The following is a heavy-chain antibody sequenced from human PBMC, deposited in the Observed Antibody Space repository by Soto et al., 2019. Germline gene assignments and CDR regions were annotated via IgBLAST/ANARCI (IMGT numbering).Heavy chain of an antibody. CDR1: GGSISSYY. CDR3: AGQLSGYSTQGGWFDP. D-gene: IGHD6-13*01. V-gene: IGHV4-4*07. CDR2: IYTSGST. J-gene: IGHJ5*02. Sequence: QLLESGPGLVKPSETLSLTCTVSGGSISSYYWSWIRQPAGKGLEWIGRIYTSGSTNYNPSLKSRVTMSVDTSKNQLSLKLRSVTAADPAVYYCAGQLSGYSTQGGWFDPWGQGTLVTVSS.